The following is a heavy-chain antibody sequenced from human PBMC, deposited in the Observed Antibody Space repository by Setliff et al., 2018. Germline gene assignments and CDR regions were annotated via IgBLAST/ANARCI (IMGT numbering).Heavy chain of an antibody. CDR2: IDYSGST. CDR3: ARFLNPRDGYQNSPGFDF. V-gene: IGHV4-61*08. CDR1: GGSLSADYY. J-gene: IGHJ4*02. D-gene: IGHD5-12*01. Sequence: SETLSLTCTVSGGSLSADYYWSWIRQPPGKGLEWIGYIDYSGSTNYNPSLKSRVTISLDTSKNQFSLQLSSVTAADTAVYYCARFLNPRDGYQNSPGFDFWGQGTLVTVSS.